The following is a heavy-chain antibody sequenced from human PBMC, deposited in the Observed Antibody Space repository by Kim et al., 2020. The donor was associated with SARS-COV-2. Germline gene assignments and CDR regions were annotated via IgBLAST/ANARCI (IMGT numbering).Heavy chain of an antibody. J-gene: IGHJ4*02. CDR2: ISASVGTT. V-gene: IGHV3-23*01. CDR1: GFSFSSYA. Sequence: GGSLRLSCAASGFSFSSYAMNWVRQAPGKGLEWVSVISASVGTTYYADSVKGRFAISRDNSKNTLYLQMNSLRAEDTAVYYCATDRHGQSPWFDYWGQGTLVTVSS. CDR3: ATDRHGQSPWFDY.